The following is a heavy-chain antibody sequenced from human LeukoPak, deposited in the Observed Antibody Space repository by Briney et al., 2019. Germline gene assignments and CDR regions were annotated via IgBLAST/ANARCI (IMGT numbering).Heavy chain of an antibody. CDR3: ARDMGQNCGGDCYSDAFDI. V-gene: IGHV4-38-2*02. CDR2: IYHSGST. Sequence: SETLFLTCTVSGYSISSGYYWGWIRQPPGKGLEWIGSIYHSGSTYYNPSLKSRVTISVDTSKDQFSLKLSSVTAADTAVCYCARDMGQNCGGDCYSDAFDIWGQGTMVTVSS. J-gene: IGHJ3*02. D-gene: IGHD2-21*01. CDR1: GYSISSGYY.